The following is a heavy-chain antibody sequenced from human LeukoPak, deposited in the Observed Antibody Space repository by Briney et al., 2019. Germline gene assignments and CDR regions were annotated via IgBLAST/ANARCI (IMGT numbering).Heavy chain of an antibody. CDR1: GFTFSSYS. D-gene: IGHD6-19*01. J-gene: IGHJ6*02. CDR3: ARLGDIAVAAYGMDV. CDR2: ISSSSYI. Sequence: PGGSLRLSCAASGFTFSSYSMNWVRQAPGKGLEWVSSISSSSYIYYADSVKGRFTISRDNAKNSLYLQMNSLRAEDTAVYYCARLGDIAVAAYGMDVWGQGTTVTVSS. V-gene: IGHV3-21*01.